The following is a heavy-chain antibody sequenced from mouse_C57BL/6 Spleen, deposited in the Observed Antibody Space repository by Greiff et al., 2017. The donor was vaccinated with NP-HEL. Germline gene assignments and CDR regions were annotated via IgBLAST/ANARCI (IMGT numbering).Heavy chain of an antibody. V-gene: IGHV3-6*01. D-gene: IGHD4-1*01. CDR2: ISYDGSN. Sequence: EVKLMESGPGLVKPSQSLSLTCSVTGYSITSGYYWNWIRQFPGNKLEWMGYISYDGSNNYNPSLKNRISITRDTSKNQFFLKLNSVTTEDTATYYCAREANWDYAMDYWGQGTSVTVSS. CDR3: AREANWDYAMDY. CDR1: GYSITSGYY. J-gene: IGHJ4*01.